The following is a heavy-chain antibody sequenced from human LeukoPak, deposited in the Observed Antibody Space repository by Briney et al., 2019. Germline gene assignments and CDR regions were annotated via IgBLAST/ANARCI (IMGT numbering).Heavy chain of an antibody. CDR3: ARGSIVAPNFDI. V-gene: IGHV3-7*01. J-gene: IGHJ4*02. Sequence: GGSLRLSCEASGFTLSIYWMSWVRQLPGKGLEWVAYIKQDGSEEDYVESVRGRFTIFRDNAKNSLYLQMHSLRDEDTAVYYCARGSIVAPNFDIWGQGTLVTVSS. CDR2: IKQDGSEE. D-gene: IGHD6-6*01. CDR1: GFTLSIYW.